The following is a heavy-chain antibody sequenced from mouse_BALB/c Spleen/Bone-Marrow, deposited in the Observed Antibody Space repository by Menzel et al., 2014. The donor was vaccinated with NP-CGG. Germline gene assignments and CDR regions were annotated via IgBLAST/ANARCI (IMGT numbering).Heavy chain of an antibody. CDR1: GFTFTDYY. Sequence: DVQLVESGGGLVQPGGSLRLSCATSGFTFTDYYMNWVRQPPGKALEWLGFIRNKANGYTTEYSASVKGRFTISRDNSQSILYLRMNTLRAEDSATYYCARDIGRLLFDFWGQGTTLTVSS. CDR3: ARDIGRLLFDF. CDR2: IRNKANGYTT. J-gene: IGHJ2*01. V-gene: IGHV7-3*02. D-gene: IGHD1-2*01.